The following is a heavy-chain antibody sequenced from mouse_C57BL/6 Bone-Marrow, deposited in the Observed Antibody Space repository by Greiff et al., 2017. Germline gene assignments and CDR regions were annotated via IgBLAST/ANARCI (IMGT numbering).Heavy chain of an antibody. V-gene: IGHV1-85*01. D-gene: IGHD1-1*01. J-gene: IGHJ2*01. CDR3: AREELIYYYGSSYENY. CDR2: IYPRDGST. Sequence: QVQLQQSGPELVKPGASVKLSCKASGYTFTSYDKNWVKQRPGQGLEWIGWIYPRDGSTKYNEKFKGKATLTVDTSSSTAYMGLHSLTSEDSAVYFCAREELIYYYGSSYENYWGQGTTLTVSS. CDR1: GYTFTSYD.